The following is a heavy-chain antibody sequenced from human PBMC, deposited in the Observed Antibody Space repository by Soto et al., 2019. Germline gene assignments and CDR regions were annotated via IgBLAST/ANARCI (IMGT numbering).Heavy chain of an antibody. D-gene: IGHD6-19*01. V-gene: IGHV3-73*01. CDR2: VRSKGNNYAT. CDR1: GFTFSVTA. CDR3: TRQNEAGPRY. J-gene: IGHJ4*02. Sequence: RLSCAASGFTFSVTAMHWVRQASGKGLEWVGRVRSKGNNYATEYVASVKGRFTISRDDSKNTAYLHMNSLKVEDTAVYYCTRQNEAGPRYWGQGTLVTVS.